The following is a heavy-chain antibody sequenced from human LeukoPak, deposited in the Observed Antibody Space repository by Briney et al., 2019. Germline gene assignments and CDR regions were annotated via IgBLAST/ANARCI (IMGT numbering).Heavy chain of an antibody. Sequence: LSLTCTVSGGSISSGDYYWSWIRQPPGKGLEWIAYINHNAEMIFYPDFVKGRFTISRDNAKNSLYLQMNALRYEDTAIYYCARDHDWAFDLWGQGTLVTVSS. J-gene: IGHJ4*02. CDR2: INHNAEMI. CDR1: GGSISSGDYY. CDR3: ARDHDWAFDL. V-gene: IGHV3-11*04. D-gene: IGHD3-9*01.